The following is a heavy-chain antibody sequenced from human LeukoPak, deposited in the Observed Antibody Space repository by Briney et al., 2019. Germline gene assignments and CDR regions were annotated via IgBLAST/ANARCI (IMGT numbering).Heavy chain of an antibody. D-gene: IGHD6-19*01. J-gene: IGHJ4*02. V-gene: IGHV4-39*07. CDR1: GDSISSSRHY. CDR2: IYKTGST. CDR3: ARSSLRYNSGLSDY. Sequence: SETLSLTCSVSGDSISSSRHYWAWIRQPPESGPEWIGSIYKTGSTYFNPPLKSRLTMSVDASNNQFSMQLRSVSAADTAVYYCARSSLRYNSGLSDYWGQGTLVTVSS.